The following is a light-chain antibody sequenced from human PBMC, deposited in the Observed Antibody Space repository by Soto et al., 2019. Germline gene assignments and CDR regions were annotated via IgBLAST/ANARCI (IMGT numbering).Light chain of an antibody. J-gene: IGKJ3*01. CDR3: QQYNIYPFT. CDR2: EAS. Sequence: DIQMTQSPSILSASVGDRVAITCRASQSIGKWLAWYEHKPGKVPKLLIHEASDLQKGVPSRFSGSGSGTEFILTISSLQPDDFATYYCQQYNIYPFTFGPGTKVDVK. CDR1: QSIGKW. V-gene: IGKV1-5*03.